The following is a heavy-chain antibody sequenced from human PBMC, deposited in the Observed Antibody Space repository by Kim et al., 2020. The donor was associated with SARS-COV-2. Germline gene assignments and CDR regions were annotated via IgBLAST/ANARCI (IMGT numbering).Heavy chain of an antibody. D-gene: IGHD3-10*01. Sequence: GGSLRLSCAASGFTFSSYGMHWVRQAPGKGLEWVAVISYDGSNKYYADSVKGRFTISRDNSKNTLYLQMNSLRAEDTAVYYCAKTSLYGSRGWYDYWGQGTLVTVSS. CDR2: ISYDGSNK. CDR1: GFTFSSYG. J-gene: IGHJ4*02. V-gene: IGHV3-30*18. CDR3: AKTSLYGSRGWYDY.